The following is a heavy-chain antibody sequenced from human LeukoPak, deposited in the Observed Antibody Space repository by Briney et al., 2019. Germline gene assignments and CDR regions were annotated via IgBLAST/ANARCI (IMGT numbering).Heavy chain of an antibody. J-gene: IGHJ6*04. CDR1: GGSFTGYY. CDR2: IEHSGST. V-gene: IGHV4-34*01. CDR3: ARTSGDWLSWAWIGVDV. D-gene: IGHD3-9*01. Sequence: PSETLSLTCAVYGGSFTGYYWNWIRQPPGKGLEWIGEIEHSGSTKYNPSRRIRVTISADTSKNQFSLKMSSVTAADTAVYYCARTSGDWLSWAWIGVDVWGKGTTVTVSS.